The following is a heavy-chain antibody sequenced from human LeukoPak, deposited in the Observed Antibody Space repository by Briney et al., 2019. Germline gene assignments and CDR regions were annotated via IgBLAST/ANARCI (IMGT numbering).Heavy chain of an antibody. Sequence: SETLSLTCTVSGGSISSGGYYWSWIRQHPGTGLEWIGYIYYSGSTYYNPSLKSRVTISVDTSKNQFSLKLSSVTAADTAVYYCARTGTTGERGDYWGQGTLVTVSS. V-gene: IGHV4-31*03. CDR1: GGSISSGGYY. CDR3: ARTGTTGERGDY. J-gene: IGHJ4*02. CDR2: IYYSGST. D-gene: IGHD1-7*01.